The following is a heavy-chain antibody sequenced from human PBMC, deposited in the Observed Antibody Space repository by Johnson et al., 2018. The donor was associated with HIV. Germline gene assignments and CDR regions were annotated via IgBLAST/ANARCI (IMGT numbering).Heavy chain of an antibody. Sequence: QVQLVESGGGVVQPGGSLRLSCAASGFTLNSHGMHWVRQAPGKGLEWVAFIRYDGSNKNYVDSVKGRLTISRDNSKNTLYLQMNSLRAEDTAVYYCARQYSSSWYLNSDAFDIWGQGTMVTVSS. D-gene: IGHD6-13*01. CDR2: IRYDGSNK. CDR3: ARQYSSSWYLNSDAFDI. J-gene: IGHJ3*02. V-gene: IGHV3-30*02. CDR1: GFTLNSHG.